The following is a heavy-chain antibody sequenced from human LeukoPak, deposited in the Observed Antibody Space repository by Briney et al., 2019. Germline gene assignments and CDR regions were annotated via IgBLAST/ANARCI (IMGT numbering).Heavy chain of an antibody. CDR2: IIPILGIA. V-gene: IGHV1-69*04. CDR3: ARVQDIVVVPAAISLDP. CDR1: GYTFTSYG. Sequence: ASVKVSCKASGYTFTSYGISWVRQAPGQGLEWMGRIIPILGIANYAQKFQGRVTITADKSTSTAYMELSSLRSEDTAVYYCARVQDIVVVPAAISLDPWGQGTLVTVSS. D-gene: IGHD2-2*02. J-gene: IGHJ5*02.